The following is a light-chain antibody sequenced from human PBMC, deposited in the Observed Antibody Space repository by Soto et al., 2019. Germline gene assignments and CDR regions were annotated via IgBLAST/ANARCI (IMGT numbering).Light chain of an antibody. CDR3: CSLTGGNIFRV. CDR1: SSDVGGYNY. J-gene: IGLJ3*02. V-gene: IGLV2-11*01. Sequence: QSALTQPRSVSGSPGQSVTISCTGTSSDVGGYNYVSWYQHHPGKAPKLIIFDVNSRPSGVPDRFSGSKSGNTAYLTISGLQAEDEADYYCCSLTGGNIFRVFGGGTKVTVL. CDR2: DVN.